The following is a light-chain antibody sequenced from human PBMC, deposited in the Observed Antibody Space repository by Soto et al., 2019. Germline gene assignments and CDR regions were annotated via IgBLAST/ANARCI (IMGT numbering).Light chain of an antibody. Sequence: QSALTQPASVSGSPGQSITISCTGTSSDVGGYNYVSWYQQHPGKAPKLMIYEVSDRPSGVSNRFSDSKSGNTASLTISGLQAEDEADYYCCSYTTSSTLEVFGGGTKLTVL. CDR1: SSDVGGYNY. J-gene: IGLJ3*02. CDR2: EVS. V-gene: IGLV2-14*01. CDR3: CSYTTSSTLEV.